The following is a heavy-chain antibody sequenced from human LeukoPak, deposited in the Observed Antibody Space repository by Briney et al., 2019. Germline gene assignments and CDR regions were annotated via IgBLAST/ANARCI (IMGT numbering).Heavy chain of an antibody. D-gene: IGHD2-21*02. Sequence: PSETLSLTCTVPGGPINTYFWSWIRQPPGKGLELIGYRHHSGSTDYNPSLKSRVTSSLDPSKSQFSLRLTSLTSADTAVYFCARGLPVTASFYFDYWGQGTLVTVSS. CDR2: RHHSGST. CDR3: ARGLPVTASFYFDY. CDR1: GGPINTYF. J-gene: IGHJ4*02. V-gene: IGHV4-59*01.